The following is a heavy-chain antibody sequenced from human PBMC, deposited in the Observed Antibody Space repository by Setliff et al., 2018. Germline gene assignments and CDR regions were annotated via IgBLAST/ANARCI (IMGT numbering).Heavy chain of an antibody. CDR1: GYTFTSYD. CDR2: MNPNSGNT. CDR3: ARGPGYCSSTSCYDPDYYYYYMDV. Sequence: ASVKVSCKASGYTFTSYDINWVRQATGQGLEWMGWMNPNSGNTGYAQKFQGRVTMTRNTSISTAYMELSSLRSEDTAVYYCARGPGYCSSTSCYDPDYYYYYMDVWGKGTTGTVAS. J-gene: IGHJ6*03. V-gene: IGHV1-8*02. D-gene: IGHD2-2*01.